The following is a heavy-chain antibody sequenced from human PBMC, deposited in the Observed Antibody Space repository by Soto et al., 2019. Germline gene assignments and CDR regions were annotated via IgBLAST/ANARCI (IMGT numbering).Heavy chain of an antibody. CDR3: AKDHYYDSSGYLYYFDY. D-gene: IGHD3-22*01. CDR1: GFTFSSYA. Sequence: LRLSCAASGFTFSSYAMSWVRQAPGKGLEWVAVISYDGSNKYYADSVKGRFTISRDNSKNTLYLQMNSLRAEDTAVYYCAKDHYYDSSGYLYYFDYWGQGTLVTVSS. J-gene: IGHJ4*02. V-gene: IGHV3-30*18. CDR2: ISYDGSNK.